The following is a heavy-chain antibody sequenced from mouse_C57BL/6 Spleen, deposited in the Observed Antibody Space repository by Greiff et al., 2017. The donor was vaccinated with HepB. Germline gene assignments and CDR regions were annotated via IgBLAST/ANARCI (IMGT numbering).Heavy chain of an antibody. D-gene: IGHD2-4*01. CDR2: INPNNGGT. Sequence: QLKQSGPELVKPGASVKMSCKASGYTFTDYNMHWVKQSHGKSLEWIGYINPNNGGTSYNQKFKGKATLTVNKSSSTAYMELRSLTSEDSAVYYCARGGYYDYDVGAMDYWGQGTSVTVSS. V-gene: IGHV1-22*01. CDR3: ARGGYYDYDVGAMDY. J-gene: IGHJ4*01. CDR1: GYTFTDYN.